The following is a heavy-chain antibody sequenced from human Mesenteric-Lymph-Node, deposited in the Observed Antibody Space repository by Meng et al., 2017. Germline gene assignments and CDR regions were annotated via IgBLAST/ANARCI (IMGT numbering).Heavy chain of an antibody. Sequence: SETLSLTCAVYGGSFSGHYWSWIRQPPGKGLEWIGEVKYSESTNYNPSLKSRVTISADTSKNQFSLKLSSVTAADTAVYYCAREAGYSSGWYYFDYWGQGTLVTVSS. CDR3: AREAGYSSGWYYFDY. D-gene: IGHD6-19*01. V-gene: IGHV4-34*01. CDR2: VKYSEST. J-gene: IGHJ4*02. CDR1: GGSFSGHY.